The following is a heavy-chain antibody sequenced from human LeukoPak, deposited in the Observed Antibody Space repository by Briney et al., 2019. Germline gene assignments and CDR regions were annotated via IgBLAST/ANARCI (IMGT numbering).Heavy chain of an antibody. J-gene: IGHJ4*02. CDR3: ARTWIQLFTPDFDL. Sequence: GGSAKSSSKASGGTFIGHYRHCWLRAPAQGRLWWVRINPNTGVTQYTENFQGRVTMTGDPSISTAYMELTGLRSDDTAIYYCARTWIQLFTPDFDLWRQGTLVTVPS. V-gene: IGHV1-2*06. D-gene: IGHD5-18*01. CDR2: INPNTGVT. CDR1: GGTFIGHY.